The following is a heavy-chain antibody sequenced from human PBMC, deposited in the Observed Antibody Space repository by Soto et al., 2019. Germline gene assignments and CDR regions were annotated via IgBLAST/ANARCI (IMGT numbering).Heavy chain of an antibody. CDR1: GGSISSSSYY. Sequence: SETLSLTCTVSGGSISSSSYYWGWIRQPPGKGLEWIGSIYYSGSTYYNPSLKSRVTISVDTSKNQFSLKLSSVTAADTAVYYCARPGGYCSGGSCYKTPDYYYYMDVWGKGTTVTVSS. D-gene: IGHD2-15*01. V-gene: IGHV4-39*01. CDR2: IYYSGST. J-gene: IGHJ6*03. CDR3: ARPGGYCSGGSCYKTPDYYYYMDV.